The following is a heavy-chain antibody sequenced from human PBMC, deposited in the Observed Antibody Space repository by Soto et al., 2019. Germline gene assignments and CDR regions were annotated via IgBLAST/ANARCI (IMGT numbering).Heavy chain of an antibody. J-gene: IGHJ6*02. CDR1: GFTFSSYG. D-gene: IGHD6-6*01. CDR3: WVAARPRYGMDV. Sequence: GGSLRLSFVGSGFTFSSYGMHWVRQAPGKGLECVAVISDTGSSHYYADSVKGRFTISRDNSKNTLYLQMNSLRAEDTAVYYCWVAARPRYGMDVWGQGTTVTVSS. V-gene: IGHV3-30*03. CDR2: ISDTGSSH.